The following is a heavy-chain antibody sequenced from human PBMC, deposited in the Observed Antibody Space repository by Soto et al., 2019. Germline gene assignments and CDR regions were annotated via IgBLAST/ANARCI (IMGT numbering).Heavy chain of an antibody. V-gene: IGHV3-7*01. J-gene: IGHJ4*02. Sequence: EVQLVESGGGLVQPGGSLRLSCAASGFTFSSYWMSWVRQAPGKGLEWVANIKQDGSERYYVDSVKGRFTISRDNAKNSVYLQMKSLRAEDTAVFYCAREPLGYCSGGSCYALFDYWGQGTLVTVSS. CDR1: GFTFSSYW. CDR2: IKQDGSER. D-gene: IGHD2-15*01. CDR3: AREPLGYCSGGSCYALFDY.